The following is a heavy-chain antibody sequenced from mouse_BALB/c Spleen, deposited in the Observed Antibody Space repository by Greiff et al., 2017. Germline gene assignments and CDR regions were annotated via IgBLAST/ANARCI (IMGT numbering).Heavy chain of an antibody. CDR3: ARYDYDDAMDY. CDR2: IYPGDGDT. CDR1: GYTFTSYW. J-gene: IGHJ4*01. Sequence: VKLQESGAELARPGASVKLSCKASGYTFTSYWMQWVKQRPGQGLEWIGAIYPGDGDTRYTQKFKGKATLTADKSSSTAYMQLSSLASEDSAVYYCARYDYDDAMDYWGQGTSVTVSS. D-gene: IGHD2-4*01. V-gene: IGHV1-87*01.